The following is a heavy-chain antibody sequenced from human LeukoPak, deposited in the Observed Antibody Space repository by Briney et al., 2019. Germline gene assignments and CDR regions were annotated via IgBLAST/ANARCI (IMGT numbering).Heavy chain of an antibody. CDR1: GFTFSDYY. CDR3: ARGHFGLDV. CDR2: ISTTGSDT. Sequence: PGGSLRLSCAASGFTFSDYYMTWIRQAPGKGLEWVSSISTTGSDTKYAESVKGRFTVSRDNAKNSLYLQMNSLRVEDTAVYSCARGHFGLDVWGQGTTVTVSS. J-gene: IGHJ6*02. V-gene: IGHV3-11*06.